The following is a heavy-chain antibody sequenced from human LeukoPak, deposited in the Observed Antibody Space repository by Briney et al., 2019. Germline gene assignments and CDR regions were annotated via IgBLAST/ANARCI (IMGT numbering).Heavy chain of an antibody. V-gene: IGHV4-39*07. CDR1: GGSISSSSYY. Sequence: SETLSLTCTVSGGSISSSSYYWGWIRQPPGEGLEWIGSIYYSGSTYYNPPLKSRVTISVDTSKNQFSLKLSSVTAADTAVYYCAREFSTMITFGGVIVPYYYYMDVWGKGTTVTVSS. CDR3: AREFSTMITFGGVIVPYYYYMDV. J-gene: IGHJ6*03. CDR2: IYYSGST. D-gene: IGHD3-16*02.